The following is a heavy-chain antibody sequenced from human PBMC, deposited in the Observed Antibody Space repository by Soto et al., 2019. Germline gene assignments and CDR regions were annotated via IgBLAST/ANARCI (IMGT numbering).Heavy chain of an antibody. D-gene: IGHD3-3*01. J-gene: IGHJ6*02. Sequence: QVQLVESGGGVVQPGRSLRLSCAASGFTFSSYAMHWVRQAPGKGLEWVAVISYDGSNKYYADSVKGRFTIYRDNSKNTLYLQMNSLRAEDTAVYYCARDNGITIFGVDTYGMDVWGQGTTVTVSS. CDR1: GFTFSSYA. V-gene: IGHV3-30-3*01. CDR2: ISYDGSNK. CDR3: ARDNGITIFGVDTYGMDV.